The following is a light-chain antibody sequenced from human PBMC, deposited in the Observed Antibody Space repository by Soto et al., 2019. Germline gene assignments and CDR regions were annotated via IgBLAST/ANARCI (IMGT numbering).Light chain of an antibody. V-gene: IGLV1-40*01. CDR2: GNS. CDR1: SSNIGAGYN. CDR3: QSYDSSLSVV. Sequence: QSVLTQPPSVSGAPGQRVTISCTGSSSNIGAGYNVHWYQQLPGTAPKLLIYGNSNRPSGVPDRFSGSKSGTSPSLAITKLQAEDEADYYCQSYDSSLSVVFGGGTKLTVL. J-gene: IGLJ2*01.